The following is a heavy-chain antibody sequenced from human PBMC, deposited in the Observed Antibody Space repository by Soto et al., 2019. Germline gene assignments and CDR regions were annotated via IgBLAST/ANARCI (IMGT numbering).Heavy chain of an antibody. D-gene: IGHD6-13*01. V-gene: IGHV3-33*01. CDR1: GFTCITYY. CDR2: IWSDGSNK. Sequence: PGGSLRLSCAASGFTCITYYMHWVCLAPGKGLEWVAVIWSDGSNKYYADSVKGRFTISRDNSKNTLYLQMNSLRVEDTAVYYCARIGSWALNFDYWGQGTQVTVSS. CDR3: ARIGSWALNFDY. J-gene: IGHJ4*02.